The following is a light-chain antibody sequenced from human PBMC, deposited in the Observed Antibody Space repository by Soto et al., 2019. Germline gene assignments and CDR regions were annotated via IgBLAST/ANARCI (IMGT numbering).Light chain of an antibody. V-gene: IGKV3-20*01. Sequence: EIVLSQSPGTLSLSPGERATLSCRASQSFSSSYLTWYQQKPGQAPRLLIYAASSRATGIPDRFSGSGSGTDFTLTISRLEPEDFAVYYCQQYGSSPRTLGQGTELEIK. CDR2: AAS. CDR3: QQYGSSPRT. CDR1: QSFSSSY. J-gene: IGKJ2*02.